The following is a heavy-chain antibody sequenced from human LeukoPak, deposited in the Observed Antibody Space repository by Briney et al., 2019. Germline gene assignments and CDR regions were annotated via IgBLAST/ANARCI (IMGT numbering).Heavy chain of an antibody. CDR2: ISSSSSTI. V-gene: IGHV3-48*01. CDR3: ATDFNYYDSR. D-gene: IGHD3-22*01. J-gene: IGHJ4*02. Sequence: GGSLRLSCAASGFTFSSYSMNWVRQAPGKGLEWVSYISSSSSTIYYADSVKGRFTISRDNAKNSLYLQMNSLRAEDTAVYYCATDFNYYDSRWGQGTLVTVSS. CDR1: GFTFSSYS.